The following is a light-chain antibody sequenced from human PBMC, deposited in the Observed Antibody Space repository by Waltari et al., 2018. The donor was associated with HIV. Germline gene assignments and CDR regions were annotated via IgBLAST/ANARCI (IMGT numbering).Light chain of an antibody. CDR1: SSNIAKHY. Sequence: QSVLTQPPSVSAAPGQKVTISCSGSSSNIAKHYLSWYQQLPGTAPKLLIFENNKRPAGIPDRFSGSKSGTSATLDITGLQTGDEAEYYCGTWDNSLSAWVFGGGTKVTVL. J-gene: IGLJ3*02. CDR2: ENN. V-gene: IGLV1-51*02. CDR3: GTWDNSLSAWV.